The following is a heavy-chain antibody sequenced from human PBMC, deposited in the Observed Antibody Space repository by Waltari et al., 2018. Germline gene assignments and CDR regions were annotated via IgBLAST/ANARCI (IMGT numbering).Heavy chain of an antibody. CDR2: INAGNGNT. D-gene: IGHD4-4*01. J-gene: IGHJ6*02. CDR1: GYTFTSYA. Sequence: QVQLVQSGAEVKKPGASVKVSCKASGYTFTSYAMHWVRQAPGQRLEWMGWINAGNGNTKYSQKFQGRVTITRDTSASTADMELSSLRSEDTAVYYCARWMVGVTTRVIDYYYYGMDVWGQGTTVTVSS. CDR3: ARWMVGVTTRVIDYYYYGMDV. V-gene: IGHV1-3*01.